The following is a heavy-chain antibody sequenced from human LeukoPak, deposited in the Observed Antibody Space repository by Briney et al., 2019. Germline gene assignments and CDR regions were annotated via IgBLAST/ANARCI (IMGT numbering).Heavy chain of an antibody. CDR1: GGFISRYY. CDR2: ADHSGDT. V-gene: IGHV4-59*12. CDR3: ARGRYSSRICDY. Sequence: SETLSLTCTVSGGFISRYYWSWIRQPPGKGLEWIGYADHSGDTKHNPSLKSRVTISVDTSKNQFSLKLSSVTAADTAVYYCARGRYSSRICDYWGQGTLVTVSS. J-gene: IGHJ4*02. D-gene: IGHD6-13*01.